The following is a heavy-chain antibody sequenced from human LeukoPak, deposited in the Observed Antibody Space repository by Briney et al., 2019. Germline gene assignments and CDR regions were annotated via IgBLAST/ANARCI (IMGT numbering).Heavy chain of an antibody. V-gene: IGHV1-2*02. D-gene: IGHD2-8*01. CDR3: ARRYCTNGVCAGNFDY. J-gene: IGHJ4*02. CDR1: XFTXXX. CDR2: INPNSGGT. Sequence: XFTXXXMHWVRQAPGQGLEWMGWINPNSGGTNYAQKFQGRVTMTRDTSISTAYMELSRLRSDDTAVYYCARRYCTNGVCAGNFDYWGQGTLVTVSS.